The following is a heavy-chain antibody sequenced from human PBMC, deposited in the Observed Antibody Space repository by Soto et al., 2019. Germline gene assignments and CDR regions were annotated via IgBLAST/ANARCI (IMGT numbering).Heavy chain of an antibody. CDR1: GYTFTSYD. J-gene: IGHJ4*02. D-gene: IGHD1-1*01. CDR3: ARRAETNGWNGFGADKYYFDF. CDR2: MKPNTGNS. Sequence: ASVKVSCKASGYTFTSYDIYWVRQATGQGLEWMGWMKPNTGNSGYAKKFQGRVTMTSDTSISTAHMELSSLRSEDTAVYYCARRAETNGWNGFGADKYYFDFWGQGTLVTVSS. V-gene: IGHV1-8*01.